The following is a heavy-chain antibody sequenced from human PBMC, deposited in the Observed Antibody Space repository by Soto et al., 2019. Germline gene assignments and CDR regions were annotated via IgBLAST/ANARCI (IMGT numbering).Heavy chain of an antibody. V-gene: IGHV3-23*01. D-gene: IGHD4-17*01. Sequence: GGSLRLSCAASGFTFSSYAMSWVRQAPGKGLEWVSAISGSGGSTYYADSVKGRFTISRDNSKNTLYLQMNSLRAEDTAVYYCAKALPEITMTTVTTKWNYYGMDVWGQGTTVTVSS. CDR2: ISGSGGST. J-gene: IGHJ6*02. CDR3: AKALPEITMTTVTTKWNYYGMDV. CDR1: GFTFSSYA.